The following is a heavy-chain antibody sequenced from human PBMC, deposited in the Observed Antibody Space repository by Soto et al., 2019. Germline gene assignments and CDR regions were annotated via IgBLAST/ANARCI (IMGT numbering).Heavy chain of an antibody. J-gene: IGHJ6*02. D-gene: IGHD2-2*02. CDR1: GFSFSTSR. V-gene: IGHV3-21*01. CDR2: IGSRSDM. CDR3: AREYTAWPLAYGLDV. Sequence: GSRRLAWVGSGFSFSTSRITGACKTPGKGLEWVSSIGSRSDMYYADSVKGRFTISRDNAENSVSLQMNSLRAEDTAVYYCAREYTAWPLAYGLDVWGQGTTVTGSS.